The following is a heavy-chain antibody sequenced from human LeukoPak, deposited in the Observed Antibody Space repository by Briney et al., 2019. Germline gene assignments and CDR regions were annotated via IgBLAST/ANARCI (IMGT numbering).Heavy chain of an antibody. D-gene: IGHD6-19*01. CDR1: GGSFSTYY. CDR3: ASGGLKGAFDI. V-gene: IGHV4-34*01. Sequence: PSETLSLTCTVSGGSFSTYYWTWIRQPPGKGLEWIGEINHSGSTNYNPSLKSRVTISVDTSKNQFSLKLSSVTAADTAVYYCASGGLKGAFDIWGQGTMVTVSS. CDR2: INHSGST. J-gene: IGHJ3*02.